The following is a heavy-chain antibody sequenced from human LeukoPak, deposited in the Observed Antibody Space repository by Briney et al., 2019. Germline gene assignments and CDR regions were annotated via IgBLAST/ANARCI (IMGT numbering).Heavy chain of an antibody. V-gene: IGHV4-59*01. CDR2: IYYSGST. J-gene: IGHJ4*02. CDR3: AREPYYYDSSGYGVYYFDY. Sequence: SETLSPTCTVSGGSISSYYWSWIRQPPGKGLEWIGYIYYSGSTNYNPSLKSRVTISVDTSKNQFSLKLSSVTAADTAVYYCAREPYYYDSSGYGVYYFDYWGQGTLVTVSS. CDR1: GGSISSYY. D-gene: IGHD3-22*01.